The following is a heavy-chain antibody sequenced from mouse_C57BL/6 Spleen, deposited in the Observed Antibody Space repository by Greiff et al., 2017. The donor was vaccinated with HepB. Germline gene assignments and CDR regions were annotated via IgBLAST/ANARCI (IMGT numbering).Heavy chain of an antibody. CDR2: IDPSDSYT. CDR3: ARNYGSILYAMDY. CDR1: GYTFTSYW. Sequence: QVQLQQPGAELVKPGASVKLSCKASGYTFTSYWMQWVKQRPGQGLEWIGEIDPSDSYTNYNQKFKGKATLTVDTSSSTAYMQLSSLTSEDSAVYYCARNYGSILYAMDYWGQGTSVTVSS. D-gene: IGHD1-1*01. V-gene: IGHV1-50*01. J-gene: IGHJ4*01.